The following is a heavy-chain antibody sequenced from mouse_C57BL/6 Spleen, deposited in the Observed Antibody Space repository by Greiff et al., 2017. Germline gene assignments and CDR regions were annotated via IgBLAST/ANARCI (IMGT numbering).Heavy chain of an antibody. V-gene: IGHV1-15*01. CDR1: GYTFTDYE. CDR3: TRDYGSTHEMDY. J-gene: IGHJ4*01. CDR2: IDPETGDT. Sequence: VQLQQSGAELVRPGASVTLSCKASGYTFTDYEMPWVKQTPVHGLEWIGAIDPETGDTAYNQKFKGKDILTADTSSSTAYMQLSSLTSEDSAVYYCTRDYGSTHEMDYWGQGTSVTVSS. D-gene: IGHD1-1*01.